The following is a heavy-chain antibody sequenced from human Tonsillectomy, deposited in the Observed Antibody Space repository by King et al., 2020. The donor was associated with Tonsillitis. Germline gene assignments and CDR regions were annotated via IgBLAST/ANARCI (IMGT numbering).Heavy chain of an antibody. CDR2: IKSKTDGGTT. CDR3: SRQPAYYYDSSGPTGAFDI. D-gene: IGHD3-22*01. CDR1: GFTFSNAW. J-gene: IGHJ3*02. Sequence: VQLVESGGGLVKPGGSLRLSCAASGFTFSNAWMSLVRQAPGKGLEWFGRIKSKTDGGTTDYAAPVKGRFTIARDDSKNTLYLQMNSLKTEDTAVYYCSRQPAYYYDSSGPTGAFDIWGQGTMVTVSS. V-gene: IGHV3-15*01.